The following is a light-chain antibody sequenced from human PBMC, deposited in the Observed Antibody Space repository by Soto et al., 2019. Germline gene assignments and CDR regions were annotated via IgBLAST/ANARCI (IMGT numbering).Light chain of an antibody. V-gene: IGKV1-39*01. CDR2: AAA. CDR3: QQAASFPIT. CDR1: QNIERY. Sequence: DIQMTQSPSSLSASIGDTIAIICRASQNIERYLNWYQLKPGRAPQLLMFAAANLESGVPTRFSGSGSGTDFTLTINSLQPEDFATYYCQQAASFPITFGQGTRLEIK. J-gene: IGKJ5*01.